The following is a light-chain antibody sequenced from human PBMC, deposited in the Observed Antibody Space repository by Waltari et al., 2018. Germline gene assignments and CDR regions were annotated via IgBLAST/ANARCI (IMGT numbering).Light chain of an antibody. J-gene: IGKJ4*02. CDR1: QSINNY. V-gene: IGKV1-39*01. CDR3: QQSNTTPRT. Sequence: DIQMTQSPSSLSASVGDRVTITCRASQSINNYLNWFQQKPGKAPKVLSYASSTLQSGVPSRFSGSGSGTDFTLTISSLQPEDVATYYCQQSNTTPRTFGEGTKVEFK. CDR2: ASS.